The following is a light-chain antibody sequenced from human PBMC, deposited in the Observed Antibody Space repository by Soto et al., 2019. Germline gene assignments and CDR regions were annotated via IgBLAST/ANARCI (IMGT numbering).Light chain of an antibody. CDR3: SSYTTTTTLV. Sequence: QSALTQPASVSGSPGQSITISCTGTTNDVGGFNYVSWYQQLPGKAPKVVIFEVSYRPSGISNRFSGSKSGNTASLTISGLQPEDEADYYCSSYTTTTTLVFGTETKLTVL. J-gene: IGLJ1*01. V-gene: IGLV2-14*03. CDR2: EVS. CDR1: TNDVGGFNY.